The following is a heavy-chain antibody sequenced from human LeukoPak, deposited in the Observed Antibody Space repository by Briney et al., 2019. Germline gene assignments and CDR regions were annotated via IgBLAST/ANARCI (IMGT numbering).Heavy chain of an antibody. CDR1: GFTFSNAW. Sequence: GGSLRLSCAASGFTFSNAWMSWVRQAPGKGLEWVGRIKGKTDGGTTDYAASVKGRFTISRDDSKNTLYLQMNSLKTEDTAVYYCTTEYQLHLDCWGQGTLVTVSS. CDR3: TTEYQLHLDC. V-gene: IGHV3-15*01. J-gene: IGHJ4*02. D-gene: IGHD2-2*01. CDR2: IKGKTDGGTT.